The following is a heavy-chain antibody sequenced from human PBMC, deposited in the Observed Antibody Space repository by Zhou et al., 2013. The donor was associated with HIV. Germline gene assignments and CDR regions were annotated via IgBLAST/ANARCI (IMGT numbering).Heavy chain of an antibody. V-gene: IGHV4-38-2*01. CDR2: IYTRGST. Sequence: VQLQESGPGLVKPSETLSLTCAVSGYSISSGYQWGWIRQPPGKGLEWIGYIYTRGSTKYNPSLRSRVTISTDTSKNQFSLKLSSVTATDTAIYYCARFQMELLSYYFDYWGQGTLVTV. D-gene: IGHD1-1*01. CDR3: ARFQMELLSYYFDY. J-gene: IGHJ4*02. CDR1: GYSISSGYQ.